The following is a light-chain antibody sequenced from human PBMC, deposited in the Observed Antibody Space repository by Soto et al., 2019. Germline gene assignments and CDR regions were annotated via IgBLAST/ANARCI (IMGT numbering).Light chain of an antibody. J-gene: IGLJ2*01. CDR3: CSYGGSYPVL. CDR2: DVS. V-gene: IGLV2-11*01. CDR1: SSDVGGYNY. Sequence: QSALTQPRSVSGSPGQSVTISCTGTSSDVGGYNYVSWYQQHPGKAPKLMIYDVSKRPSGVPDRFSGSKSGNTASLTISGLQAEDEADYYCCSYGGSYPVLFGGGTKVTVL.